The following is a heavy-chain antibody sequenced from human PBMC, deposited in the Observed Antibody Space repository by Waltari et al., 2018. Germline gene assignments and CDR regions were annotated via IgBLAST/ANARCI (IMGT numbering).Heavy chain of an antibody. J-gene: IGHJ2*01. CDR2: IDSGGST. V-gene: IGHV3-23*03. Sequence: EVQLLESGGGLVPPGGSLGLSCPASGFTFSSSAMRWRRQAPGKGLEWVSVIDSGGSTYYADSVKGRFTISRDNSKNTLYLQMNSLRAEDTAVYYCAKGRLYYYGSGSYSWYFDLWGRGTLVTVSS. D-gene: IGHD3-10*01. CDR1: GFTFSSSA. CDR3: AKGRLYYYGSGSYSWYFDL.